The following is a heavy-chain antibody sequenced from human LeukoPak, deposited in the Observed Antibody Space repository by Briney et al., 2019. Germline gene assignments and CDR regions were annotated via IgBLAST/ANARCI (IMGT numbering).Heavy chain of an antibody. CDR1: GGSISSGSYY. D-gene: IGHD3-22*01. Sequence: SETLSLTCTVSGGSISSGSYYWSWIRQPAGKGLEWIGRVYTSGSTNYNPSLKSRVTISVDTSKNQFSLKLSSVTAADTAVYYCARDTYYYDSSGYYAGYYFDYWGQGTLVTVSS. CDR2: VYTSGST. V-gene: IGHV4-61*02. CDR3: ARDTYYYDSSGYYAGYYFDY. J-gene: IGHJ4*02.